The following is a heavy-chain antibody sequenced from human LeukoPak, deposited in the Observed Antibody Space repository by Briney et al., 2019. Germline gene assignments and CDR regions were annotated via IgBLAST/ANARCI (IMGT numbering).Heavy chain of an antibody. Sequence: PGGSLRLSCAASGFTFSNFGMHWVRQAPGKGLEWVSAISGSGGSTYYADSVKGRFTISRDNSKNTLYLQMNSLRAEDTAVYYCAKILGRLQEMPLNYWGQGTLVTVSS. CDR1: GFTFSNFG. J-gene: IGHJ4*02. V-gene: IGHV3-23*01. D-gene: IGHD5-24*01. CDR2: ISGSGGST. CDR3: AKILGRLQEMPLNY.